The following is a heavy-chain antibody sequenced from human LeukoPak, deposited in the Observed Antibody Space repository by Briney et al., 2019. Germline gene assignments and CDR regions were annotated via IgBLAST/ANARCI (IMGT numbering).Heavy chain of an antibody. J-gene: IGHJ4*02. CDR1: GFTFSIFP. D-gene: IGHD3-3*01. V-gene: IGHV3-30*04. Sequence: GRSLRLSCEASGFTFSIFPMHWVRQTPGKGLEWVALISSGSEKYYADSVKGRFTISRDDSKNMLYLQMNSLRADDTAVYYCARDLELSAVYYFDSWGQGTLVIVSS. CDR3: ARDLELSAVYYFDS. CDR2: ISSGSEK.